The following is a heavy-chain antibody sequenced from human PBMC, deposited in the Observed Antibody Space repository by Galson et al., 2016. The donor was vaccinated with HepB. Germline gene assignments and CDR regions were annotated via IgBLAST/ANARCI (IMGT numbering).Heavy chain of an antibody. CDR1: GFTFNDYW. Sequence: SLRLSCAASGFTFNDYWMSWVRQAPGKGLEWVAHIKQHGGESYYVESVKGRFTISRDNAKNSVHLQMSSLRADGTAVYYCARARSYYDVWSGYTHYFDSWGQGTLVTVSS. CDR2: IKQHGGES. D-gene: IGHD3-3*01. J-gene: IGHJ4*02. CDR3: ARARSYYDVWSGYTHYFDS. V-gene: IGHV3-7*01.